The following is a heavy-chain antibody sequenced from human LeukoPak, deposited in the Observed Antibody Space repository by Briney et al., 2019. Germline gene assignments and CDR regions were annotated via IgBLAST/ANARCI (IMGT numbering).Heavy chain of an antibody. V-gene: IGHV3-21*01. Sequence: GGSLRLSCAASGFTFSSYSMNWVRQAPGKGLEWVSSISSSSSYIYYADSVKGRFTISRVNAKNSLYLQMNSLRAEDTAVYYCARDPPYYGDYCFDYWGQGTLVTVSS. CDR3: ARDPPYYGDYCFDY. J-gene: IGHJ4*02. D-gene: IGHD4-17*01. CDR2: ISSSSSYI. CDR1: GFTFSSYS.